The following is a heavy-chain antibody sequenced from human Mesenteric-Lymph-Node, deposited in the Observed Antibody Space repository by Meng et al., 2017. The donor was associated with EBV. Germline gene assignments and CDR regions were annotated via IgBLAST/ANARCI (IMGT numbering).Heavy chain of an antibody. CDR1: GYSLSDLS. Sequence: QVHLVQSGAEVKKPGASVKVSCKVSGYSLSDLSMHWVRQATGQGLEWMGWMNPNSGNTGYAQKFQGRVTMTRNTSISTAYMELSSLRSEDTAVYYCARGTAAIPGWFDPWGQGTLVTVSS. CDR3: ARGTAAIPGWFDP. V-gene: IGHV1-8*01. D-gene: IGHD2-21*02. J-gene: IGHJ5*02. CDR2: MNPNSGNT.